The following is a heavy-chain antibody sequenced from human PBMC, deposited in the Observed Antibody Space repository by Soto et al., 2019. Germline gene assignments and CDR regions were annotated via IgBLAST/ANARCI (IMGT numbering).Heavy chain of an antibody. CDR2: ILYNRSP. V-gene: IGHV4-39*01. Sequence: SVTLSLTCTVAGGSIRSSSYYWGLIRQPPGKGQEWIGSILYNRSPYSNPSLHNPATISVATSNNPFSLKRSSVPAADTSVYYCARHTPALSMSDHWGERTVVPVS. CDR3: ARHTPALSMSDH. D-gene: IGHD2-15*01. CDR1: GGSIRSSSYY. J-gene: IGHJ4*02.